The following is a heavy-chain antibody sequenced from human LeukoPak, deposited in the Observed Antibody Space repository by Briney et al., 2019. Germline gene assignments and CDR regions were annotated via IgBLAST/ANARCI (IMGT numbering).Heavy chain of an antibody. CDR2: INHSGST. Sequence: PSETLSLTCAVYGGSFSGYYWSWIRQPPGKGLEWIGEINHSGSTNHNPSLKSRVTISVDTSKNQFSLKLSSVTAADTAVYYCARSRYGSSWYLGYWGQGTLVTVSS. CDR1: GGSFSGYY. V-gene: IGHV4-34*01. D-gene: IGHD6-13*01. CDR3: ARSRYGSSWYLGY. J-gene: IGHJ4*02.